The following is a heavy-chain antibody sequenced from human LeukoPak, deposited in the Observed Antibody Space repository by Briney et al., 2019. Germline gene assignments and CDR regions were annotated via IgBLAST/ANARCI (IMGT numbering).Heavy chain of an antibody. Sequence: SETLSLTCTVSGDSISYHYWSWIRQPAGKGLEWIGRIYSSASANYNPSLKSRVTMSLDTSKNQFSLNLTSVTAADTTVYYCARVLFTEEDAFDIWGQGTMVTVSS. CDR2: IYSSASA. CDR3: ARVLFTEEDAFDI. J-gene: IGHJ3*02. CDR1: GDSISYHY. V-gene: IGHV4-4*07.